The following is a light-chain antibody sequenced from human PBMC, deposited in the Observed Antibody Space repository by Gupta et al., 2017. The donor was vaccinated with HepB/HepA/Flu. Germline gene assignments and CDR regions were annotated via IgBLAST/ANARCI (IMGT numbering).Light chain of an antibody. CDR2: WAS. CDR1: QSLLYSSNNKNY. J-gene: IGKJ1*01. V-gene: IGKV4-1*01. CDR3: HQSYTTPWT. Sequence: DIVMTQSPDSLAVSLGERATINCKSSQSLLYSSNNKNYLAWYQQKPGQPPKLLIYWASTRVSGVPDRFSGSGSGTDFTLTISSLQAEDVAVYHCHQSYTTPWTFGQGTKVEI.